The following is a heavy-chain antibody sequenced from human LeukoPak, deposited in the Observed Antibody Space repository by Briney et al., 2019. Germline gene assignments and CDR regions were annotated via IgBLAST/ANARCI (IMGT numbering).Heavy chain of an antibody. D-gene: IGHD3-16*01. Sequence: PSGTLSLTFLVTRGSILRYYWSWMRPPAWKGLEWIGYIYYSGSTNYNPSLKSRVTISVDTYKNQFSLKLSSVTAADTAVYYCARWGQKFDPWGQGTLVTVSS. CDR3: ARWGQKFDP. CDR2: IYYSGST. J-gene: IGHJ5*02. V-gene: IGHV4-59*01. CDR1: RGSILRYY.